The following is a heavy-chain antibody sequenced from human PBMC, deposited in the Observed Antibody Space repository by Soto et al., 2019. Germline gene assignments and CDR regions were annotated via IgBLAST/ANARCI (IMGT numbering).Heavy chain of an antibody. CDR2: ISYDGTYK. V-gene: IGHV3-30*18. CDR3: AKDGGRYCRGGSCRLFDD. D-gene: IGHD2-15*01. Sequence: QVQLVESGGGVVQPGRSLRLSCAASDFTFSDYVMHWVRQAPGKGLEWVARISYDGTYKYYADPVKGRFTISRDTSKNTLCLQTNSLKAEETAGYYCAKDGGRYCRGGSCRLFDDWGQGTLVTVSS. CDR1: DFTFSDYV. J-gene: IGHJ4*02.